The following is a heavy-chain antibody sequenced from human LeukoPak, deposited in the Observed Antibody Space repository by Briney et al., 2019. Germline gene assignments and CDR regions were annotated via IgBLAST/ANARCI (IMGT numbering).Heavy chain of an antibody. CDR3: ARGARGPDY. CDR1: GGSISSYY. J-gene: IGHJ4*02. CDR2: IYYSGST. Sequence: SETLSLTCTVSGGSISSYYWSWIRQPPGKGLEWIGNIYYSGSTNYNPSLKSRVTISVDTSKNQFSLNLSSVTAADAAVYYCARGARGPDYWGQGTLVTVSS. D-gene: IGHD3-10*01. V-gene: IGHV4-59*01.